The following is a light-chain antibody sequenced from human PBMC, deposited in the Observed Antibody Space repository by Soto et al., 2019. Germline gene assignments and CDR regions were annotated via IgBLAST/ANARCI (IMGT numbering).Light chain of an antibody. V-gene: IGKV3-15*01. CDR2: GAS. J-gene: IGKJ2*01. CDR1: QSVSSN. CDR3: KQHNNWYTP. Sequence: EIGMTQSPATLSVSPGERATLSCRASQSVSSNFAWYQQKPGQAPRLLIYGASTRATDIPSRFSGSGSGTEFTPTTSSFLYADFVVYYCKQHNNWYTPFGQGTKVEIK.